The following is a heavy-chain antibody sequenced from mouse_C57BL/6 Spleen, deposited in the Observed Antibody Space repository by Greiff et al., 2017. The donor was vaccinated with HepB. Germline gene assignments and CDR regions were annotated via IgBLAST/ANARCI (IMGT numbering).Heavy chain of an antibody. V-gene: IGHV1-53*01. D-gene: IGHD1-1*01. CDR1: GYTFTSYW. J-gene: IGHJ2*01. CDR3: ARWDYYGSSFPFDW. Sequence: VQLQQPGTELVKPGASVKLSCKASGYTFTSYWMHWVKQRPGQGLEWIGNINPSNGGTIYNEKFKSKATLTVDKSSSTAYMQLSSLTSEDSAVYYCARWDYYGSSFPFDWWGQGTTLTVSS. CDR2: INPSNGGT.